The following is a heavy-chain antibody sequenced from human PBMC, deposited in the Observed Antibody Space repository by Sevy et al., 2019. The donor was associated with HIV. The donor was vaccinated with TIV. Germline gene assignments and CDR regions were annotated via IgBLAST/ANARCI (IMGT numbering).Heavy chain of an antibody. CDR3: ATDKGGYDPFDY. Sequence: GGSLRLSCAASGFTFTNTWMSWVRQAPGKGLEWVGRIKSKTDGGTGDYAAPVKGRFSISRDNAKNSLYLQMNSLRAEDTAVYYCATDKGGYDPFDYWGQGTLVTVSS. D-gene: IGHD5-12*01. J-gene: IGHJ4*02. CDR1: GFTFTNTW. V-gene: IGHV3-15*01. CDR2: IKSKTDGGTG.